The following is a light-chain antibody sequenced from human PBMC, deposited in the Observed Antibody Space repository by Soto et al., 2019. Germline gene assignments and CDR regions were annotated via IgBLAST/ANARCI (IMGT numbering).Light chain of an antibody. CDR3: QQRNTWPPPT. CDR2: DSS. Sequence: EIVLTQSPVTSSLSPGERATLSCRASQSISNSLAWYQEKPGQAPRLLIYDSSNRATGIPPRFSGSGSGTDFTLTISSLEPEDFAVYYCQQRNTWPPPTFGGGTRVEI. V-gene: IGKV3-11*01. J-gene: IGKJ4*01. CDR1: QSISNS.